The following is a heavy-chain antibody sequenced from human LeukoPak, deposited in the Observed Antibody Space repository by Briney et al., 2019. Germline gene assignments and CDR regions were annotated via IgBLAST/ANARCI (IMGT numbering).Heavy chain of an antibody. D-gene: IGHD3-9*01. CDR2: ISGSGLSK. J-gene: IGHJ4*02. CDR1: GFIFSDYG. Sequence: GGSLRLSCEGSGFIFSDYGMSWVRQAPGKGLEWVSGISGSGLSKYYAESAKGRFTMSRDNSKNSVYLQMNSLRVEDTAVYFCGKVDDVLAGHIDSWGQGALVTVAS. V-gene: IGHV3-23*01. CDR3: GKVDDVLAGHIDS.